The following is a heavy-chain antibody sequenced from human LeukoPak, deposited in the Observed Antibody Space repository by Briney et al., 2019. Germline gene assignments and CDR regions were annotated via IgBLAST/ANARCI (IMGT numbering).Heavy chain of an antibody. CDR2: ISGSGGST. J-gene: IGHJ6*03. D-gene: IGHD4-17*01. CDR3: AKGTVTIRSYYYYYMDV. CDR1: GFTFSSYA. Sequence: GGSLRLSCAASGFTFSSYAMSWVRQAPGKGLEWVSAISGSGGSTYYADSVKGRFTISRDNSKNTLYLQMNSLRAEDTAVYYCAKGTVTIRSYYYYYMDVWGKGTTVTASS. V-gene: IGHV3-23*01.